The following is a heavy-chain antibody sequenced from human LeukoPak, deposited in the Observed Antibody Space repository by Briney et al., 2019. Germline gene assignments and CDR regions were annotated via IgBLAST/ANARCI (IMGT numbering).Heavy chain of an antibody. CDR2: IWHDGRNK. Sequence: GGSLRLSCAASGFSFKNYGMHWVRQAPGKGLEWVAVIWHDGRNKYFADSVKGRLTISRDNSKNTMFLQMDNLRVDDTAIYYCARDRGSDDPIDYWGQGTLVSVSS. D-gene: IGHD1-26*01. CDR1: GFSFKNYG. J-gene: IGHJ4*02. V-gene: IGHV3-33*01. CDR3: ARDRGSDDPIDY.